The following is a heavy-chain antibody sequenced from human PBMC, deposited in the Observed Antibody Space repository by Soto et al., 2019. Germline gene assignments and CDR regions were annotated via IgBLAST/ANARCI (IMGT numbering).Heavy chain of an antibody. CDR2: IYYSGST. Sequence: QVQLQESGPGLVKPSQTLSLTCTVSGGSISSGGYYWSWIRQHPGKGLEWIGYIYYSGSTYYNPYPRSRVTKSVDTSKNQFSLKLSSVTAADTAVYYCARSDIVVVVAASPYGMDVWGQGTTVTVSS. J-gene: IGHJ6*02. D-gene: IGHD2-15*01. CDR1: GGSISSGGYY. V-gene: IGHV4-31*03. CDR3: ARSDIVVVVAASPYGMDV.